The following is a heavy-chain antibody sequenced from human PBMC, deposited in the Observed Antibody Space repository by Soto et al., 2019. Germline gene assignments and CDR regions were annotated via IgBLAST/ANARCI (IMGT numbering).Heavy chain of an antibody. Sequence: HPGGSLRLSCAASGFTFNIYAMSWVRQAPGKGLEWVSAISGSGGGTYYADSVKGRFTISRDNSNNTLYLQMSSLRAEDTAVYYCAKCGYDISGPVISYFYHWGQ. V-gene: IGHV3-23*01. CDR1: GFTFNIYA. CDR3: AKCGYDISGPVISYFYH. J-gene: IGHJ1*01. CDR2: ISGSGGGT. D-gene: IGHD3-22*01.